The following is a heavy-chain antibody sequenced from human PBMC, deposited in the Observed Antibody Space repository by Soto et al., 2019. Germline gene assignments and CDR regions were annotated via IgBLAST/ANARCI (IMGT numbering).Heavy chain of an antibody. J-gene: IGHJ3*02. CDR2: IYYSGST. Sequence: PSETLSLTCTVSGGSISSGGYYWSWIRQHPGKGLEWIGYIYYSGSTYYNLSLKSRVTISVDTSKNQFSLKLSSVTAADTAVYYCARVETDIVVVPAALGAFDIWGQGTMVTVSS. CDR1: GGSISSGGYY. V-gene: IGHV4-31*03. D-gene: IGHD2-2*01. CDR3: ARVETDIVVVPAALGAFDI.